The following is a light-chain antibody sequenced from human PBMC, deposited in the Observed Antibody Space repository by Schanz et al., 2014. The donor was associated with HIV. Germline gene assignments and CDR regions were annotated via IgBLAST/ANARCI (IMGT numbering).Light chain of an antibody. Sequence: QSALTQPASVSGSPGQSITISCTGTSSDVGVYNYVSWYQQHPGKAPKLMIYDVNNRPSGVSNRFSGSKSDNTASLTISGLRAEDEADYYCSSYTTSSTPVFGGGTKLTVL. CDR3: SSYTTSSTPV. CDR1: SSDVGVYNY. J-gene: IGLJ2*01. CDR2: DVN. V-gene: IGLV2-14*03.